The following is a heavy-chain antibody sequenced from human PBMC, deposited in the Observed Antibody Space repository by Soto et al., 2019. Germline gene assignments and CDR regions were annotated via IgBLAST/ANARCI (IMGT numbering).Heavy chain of an antibody. CDR3: ARENSDSPRDRYNWFDP. J-gene: IGHJ5*02. D-gene: IGHD4-4*01. V-gene: IGHV4-59*01. CDR2: IYYSGST. Sequence: PSETLSLTCTVSDGSISSYYWSWIRQPPGKGLEWIGYIYYSGSTNYNPSLKSRVTISVDTSKNQFSLKLSSVTAADTAVYYCARENSDSPRDRYNWFDPWGQGTLVTVSS. CDR1: DGSISSYY.